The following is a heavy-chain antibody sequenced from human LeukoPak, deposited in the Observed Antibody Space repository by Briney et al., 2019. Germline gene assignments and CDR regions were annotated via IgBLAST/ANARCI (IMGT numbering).Heavy chain of an antibody. CDR2: IIPIFGTA. Sequence: ASVKVSCKASGGTFSSYAISWVRQAPGQGLEWMGGIIPIFGTANYAQKFQGRVTITADESTSTAYMELSSLRSEDTAVYYCARSHIGATQPFDYWGQGTLVTVSS. J-gene: IGHJ4*02. CDR3: ARSHIGATQPFDY. CDR1: GGTFSSYA. V-gene: IGHV1-69*13. D-gene: IGHD2-15*01.